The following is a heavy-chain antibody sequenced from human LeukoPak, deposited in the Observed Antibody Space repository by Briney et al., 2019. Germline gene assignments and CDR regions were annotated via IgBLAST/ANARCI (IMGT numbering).Heavy chain of an antibody. J-gene: IGHJ6*02. CDR2: INPNSGGT. CDR1: GYTFTGYY. V-gene: IGHV1-2*02. D-gene: IGHD6-19*01. Sequence: ASVKVSCKASGYTFTGYYMHWVRQAPGQGLEWMGWINPNSGGTNYAQKFQGRVTMTRDTSISTAYMELSRLRSDDTAVYYCARAPMSGWSSTHYYGMDVWGQGTTVTVSS. CDR3: ARAPMSGWSSTHYYGMDV.